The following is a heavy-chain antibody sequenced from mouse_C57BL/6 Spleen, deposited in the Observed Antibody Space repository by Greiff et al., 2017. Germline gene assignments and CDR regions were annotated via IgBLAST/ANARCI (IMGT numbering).Heavy chain of an antibody. CDR3: ARDAEDDYGDGWYIDV. CDR2: SRNKANDYTT. Sequence: EVNLVESGGGLVQSGRSLRLSCATSGFTFSDFYMEWVRQAPGKGLEWIAASRNKANDYTTEYSASVKGRFIVSRNTSHSILYLQMNALRAEDPAIYYCARDAEDDYGDGWYIDVWGTGTSVTVSS. CDR1: GFTFSDFY. J-gene: IGHJ1*03. V-gene: IGHV7-1*01. D-gene: IGHD1-1*01.